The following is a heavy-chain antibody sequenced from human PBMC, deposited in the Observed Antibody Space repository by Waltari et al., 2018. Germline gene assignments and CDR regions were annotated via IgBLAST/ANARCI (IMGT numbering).Heavy chain of an antibody. J-gene: IGHJ4*02. CDR2: SSSTGSII. CDR3: VRVASRRAGGDY. V-gene: IGHV3-48*03. CDR1: GFTSSDYE. Sequence: EVQLVESGGNLVQPGGSVRLSCAASGFTSSDYEMNWVRQAPGKGLEWVAYSSSTGSIIYYADSVKGRFTNSRDNAKNSLFLQMNSLRADDTAVYYCVRVASRRAGGDYWGQGTLVTVSS.